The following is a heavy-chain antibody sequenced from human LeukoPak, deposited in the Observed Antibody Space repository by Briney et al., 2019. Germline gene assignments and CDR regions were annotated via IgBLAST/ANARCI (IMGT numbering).Heavy chain of an antibody. Sequence: ASVKVSCKASGGTFSSYAISWVRQAPGQGLEWMGRIIPILGIANYAQKFQGRVTITTDESTSTAYMELSSLRSEDTAVYYCARVGNYDFSFNYFDYWGQGTLVTVSS. CDR2: IIPILGIA. CDR1: GGTFSSYA. J-gene: IGHJ4*02. V-gene: IGHV1-69*04. CDR3: ARVGNYDFSFNYFDY. D-gene: IGHD3-3*01.